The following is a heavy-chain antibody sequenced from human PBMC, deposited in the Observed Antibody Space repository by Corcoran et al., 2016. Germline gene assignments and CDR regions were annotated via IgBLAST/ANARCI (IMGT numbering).Heavy chain of an antibody. V-gene: IGHV3-30*02. Sequence: QVQLVESGGGVVQPGRSLRLSCAASGFTFSGNGMHWVRQAPGKGLEWVTFIAYDGSNKYYADSVKGRFTISRDNSKNTLYLQMNSLRAEDTAVYYCAKDGGQKFWSGYSAPDYWGQGTLVTVSS. J-gene: IGHJ4*02. CDR3: AKDGGQKFWSGYSAPDY. D-gene: IGHD3-3*01. CDR1: GFTFSGNG. CDR2: IAYDGSNK.